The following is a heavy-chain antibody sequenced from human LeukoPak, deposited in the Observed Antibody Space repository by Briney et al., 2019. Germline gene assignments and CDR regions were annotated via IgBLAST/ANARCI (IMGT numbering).Heavy chain of an antibody. J-gene: IGHJ4*02. V-gene: IGHV1-3*01. D-gene: IGHD3-3*01. Sequence: ASVKVSCKASGYTFTSYAMHWVRQAPGQRLEWMGWIDAGNGNTKYSQKFQGRVTITRDTSASTAYMELSSLRSEDTAVYYCARLLYYDFWSGYDYWGQGTLVTVSS. CDR1: GYTFTSYA. CDR2: IDAGNGNT. CDR3: ARLLYYDFWSGYDY.